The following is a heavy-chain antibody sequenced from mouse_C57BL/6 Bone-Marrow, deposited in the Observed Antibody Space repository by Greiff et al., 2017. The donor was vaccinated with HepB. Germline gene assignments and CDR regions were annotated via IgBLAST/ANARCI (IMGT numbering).Heavy chain of an antibody. CDR3: ARLSFIYYAMDY. J-gene: IGHJ4*01. Sequence: VQLQQSGPELVKPGASVKIPCKASGYTFTDYNMDWVKQSHGKSLEWIGDINPNNGGTIYNQKFKGKATLTVDKSSSTAYMELRSLTSEDTAVYYCARLSFIYYAMDYWGQGTSVTVSS. D-gene: IGHD1-1*01. CDR1: GYTFTDYN. V-gene: IGHV1-18*01. CDR2: INPNNGGT.